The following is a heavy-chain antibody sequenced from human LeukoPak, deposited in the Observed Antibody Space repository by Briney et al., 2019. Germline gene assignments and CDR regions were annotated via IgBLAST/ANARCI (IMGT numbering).Heavy chain of an antibody. CDR2: ISSSSSYI. J-gene: IGHJ4*02. V-gene: IGHV3-21*01. CDR3: ARARGAALDY. Sequence: GGSLRLSCAASGFTFSSYAMSWVRQAPGKGLEWVSSISSSSSYIYYADSVKGRFTISRDNAKNSLYLQMNSLRAEDTAVYYCARARGAALDYWGQGTLVTVSS. CDR1: GFTFSSYA. D-gene: IGHD1-26*01.